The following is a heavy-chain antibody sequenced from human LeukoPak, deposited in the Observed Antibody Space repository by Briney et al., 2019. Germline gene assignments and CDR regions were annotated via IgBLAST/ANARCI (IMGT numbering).Heavy chain of an antibody. CDR2: IIPIFGTA. D-gene: IGHD3-22*01. CDR3: ARGGGTYYYDSSGYYSFDY. V-gene: IGHV1-69*13. J-gene: IGHJ4*02. Sequence: SVKVSCKASGYMLTSYDINWVRQATGQGLEWMGGIIPIFGTANYAQKFQGRVTITADESTSTAYMELSSLRSEDTAVYYCARGGGTYYYDSSGYYSFDYWGQGTLVTVSS. CDR1: GYMLTSYD.